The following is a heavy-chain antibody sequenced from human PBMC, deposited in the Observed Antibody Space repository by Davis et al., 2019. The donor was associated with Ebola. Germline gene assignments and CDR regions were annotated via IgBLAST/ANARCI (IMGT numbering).Heavy chain of an antibody. CDR1: GYTFTGYY. CDR2: INPSSGGT. CDR3: AATRDGYNSHSDY. Sequence: ASVKVSCKASGYTFTGYYMHWVRQAPGQGLEWMGWINPSSGGTNYAQKFQGWVTMTRDTSISTAYMELSRLRSDDTAVYYCAATRDGYNSHSDYWGQGTLVTVSS. V-gene: IGHV1-2*04. D-gene: IGHD5-24*01. J-gene: IGHJ4*02.